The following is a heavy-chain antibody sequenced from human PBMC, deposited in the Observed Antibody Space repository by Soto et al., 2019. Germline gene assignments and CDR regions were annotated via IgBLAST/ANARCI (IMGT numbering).Heavy chain of an antibody. D-gene: IGHD3-3*01. CDR3: ARSAFGVTQGIGRAFDV. J-gene: IGHJ3*01. CDR2: INPNAGDS. Sequence: QVQLVQSGAEVKKPGTSVKVSCKTSGYTFTAFYIHWVRQAPGQGLEWLGWINPNAGDSKSPQRFQGSVTMTKKTSNNTAYLELTGLTSADSAVYFCARSAFGVTQGIGRAFDVWGPGTIVDVS. V-gene: IGHV1-2*04. CDR1: GYTFTAFY.